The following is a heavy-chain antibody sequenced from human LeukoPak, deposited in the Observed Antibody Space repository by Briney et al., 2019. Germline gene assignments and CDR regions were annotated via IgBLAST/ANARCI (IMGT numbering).Heavy chain of an antibody. CDR3: ARLSGTYGTTSRVLDS. J-gene: IGHJ4*02. CDR2: ISGTAVDT. CDR1: GFTFSNAW. Sequence: GGSLRLSCAASGFTFSNAWMSWVRQAPGKGLEWVSAISGTAVDTFYADSVKGRFTISRDNSDNTVSLQVNSLRAEDTAVYYCARLSGTYGTTSRVLDSWGQGTLVIVSS. V-gene: IGHV3-23*01. D-gene: IGHD1-1*01.